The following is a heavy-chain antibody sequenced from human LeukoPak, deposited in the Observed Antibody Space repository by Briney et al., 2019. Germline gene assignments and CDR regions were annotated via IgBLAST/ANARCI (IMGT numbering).Heavy chain of an antibody. CDR1: GGSISSGGYY. CDR3: ARGSREMATIFDY. CDR2: THTSGTT. J-gene: IGHJ4*02. D-gene: IGHD5-24*01. Sequence: SQTLSLTCTVSGGSISSGGYYWSWIRQPAGKGLEWIGRTHTSGTTNYNPSLKSRVTMSVDTSNNQFSLKLSSVTAADTAVYYCARGSREMATIFDYWGQGTLVTVSS. V-gene: IGHV4-61*02.